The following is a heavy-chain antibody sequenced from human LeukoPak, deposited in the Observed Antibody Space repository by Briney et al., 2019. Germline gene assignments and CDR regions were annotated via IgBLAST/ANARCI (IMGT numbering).Heavy chain of an antibody. Sequence: GASVKLSCTASNYIFTNYGITWVRQAPGQGLEWIGWISVNNGNTNYAQNFQGRVTITTDTSTTTAYMQLSSLRSDDTAVYYCGRDHRSCNNTICWGWLDYCGQGALGTVSS. V-gene: IGHV1-18*01. CDR1: NYIFTNYG. D-gene: IGHD2/OR15-2a*01. CDR2: ISVNNGNT. J-gene: IGHJ4*02. CDR3: GRDHRSCNNTICWGWLDY.